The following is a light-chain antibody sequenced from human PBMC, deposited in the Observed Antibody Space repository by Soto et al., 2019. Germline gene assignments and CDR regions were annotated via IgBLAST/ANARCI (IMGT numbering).Light chain of an antibody. J-gene: IGKJ4*01. CDR2: AAS. CDR3: QKFNAVPT. Sequence: DIQMTQSPSSLSASVGDRVTITCRASQAISNYLAWYQQKPGKVPTLLIYAASTLQSGVPSRFSGSGSGTDFTLTISSLQPEDAATYYCQKFNAVPTFGGGTNVEL. V-gene: IGKV1-27*01. CDR1: QAISNY.